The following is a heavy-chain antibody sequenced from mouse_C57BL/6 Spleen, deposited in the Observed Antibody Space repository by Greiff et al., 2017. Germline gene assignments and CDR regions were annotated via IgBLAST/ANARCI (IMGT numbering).Heavy chain of an antibody. Sequence: EVKLVESGGGLVKPGGSLKLSCAASGFTFSSYAMSWVRQTPEKRLAWVATISDGGSYTYYPDNVKGRFTISRDNAKNNLYLQMSHLKSEDTAMYYCARGGGTGYFDVWGTGTTVTVSS. CDR3: ARGGGTGYFDV. J-gene: IGHJ1*03. CDR2: ISDGGSYT. CDR1: GFTFSSYA. D-gene: IGHD3-3*01. V-gene: IGHV5-4*03.